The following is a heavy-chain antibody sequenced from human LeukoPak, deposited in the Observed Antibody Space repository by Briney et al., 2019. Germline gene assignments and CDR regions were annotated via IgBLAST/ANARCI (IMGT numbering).Heavy chain of an antibody. V-gene: IGHV3-30-3*01. CDR2: IPFDGVTT. CDR3: AREYSDSYGVIGHFDS. D-gene: IGHD2-21*01. J-gene: IGHJ4*02. Sequence: GGSLRLSCAASGSIFRNVSMNWVRQTPYKGLEWVALIPFDGVTTYYADSVRGRFTISRDNSKNTLFLQMNSLRGEDTAVYYCAREYSDSYGVIGHFDSWGQGTLVPVSS. CDR1: GSIFRNVS.